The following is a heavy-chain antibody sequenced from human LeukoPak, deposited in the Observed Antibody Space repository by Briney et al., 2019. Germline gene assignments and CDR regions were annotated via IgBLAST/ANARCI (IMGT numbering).Heavy chain of an antibody. CDR2: IYYSGST. CDR1: GGSISSYY. J-gene: IGHJ4*02. Sequence: SETLSLTCIVSGGSISSYYWSWIRQPPGKGLEWIGYIYYSGSTNYNPSLKSRVTISVDTSKNQFSLKLSSVTAADTAVYYCARHPPYDYVWGSYRSSFDYWGRGTLVTVSS. D-gene: IGHD3-16*02. CDR3: ARHPPYDYVWGSYRSSFDY. V-gene: IGHV4-59*01.